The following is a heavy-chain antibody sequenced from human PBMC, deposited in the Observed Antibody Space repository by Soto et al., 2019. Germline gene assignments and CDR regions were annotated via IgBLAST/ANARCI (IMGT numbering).Heavy chain of an antibody. CDR3: ARVPVTIGYGMDV. Sequence: QLQLQESGSGLVKPSQTLSLTCAVSGGSISSDNCSWSWIRQPPGKGLEWIGYIYHSGSTDYNPSLKPRASISVDKSRNQFSLKLSSVSAADTAVYFCARVPVTIGYGMDVWGQGTTVIGSS. CDR1: GGSISSDNCS. V-gene: IGHV4-30-2*01. CDR2: IYHSGST. J-gene: IGHJ6*02. D-gene: IGHD4-17*01.